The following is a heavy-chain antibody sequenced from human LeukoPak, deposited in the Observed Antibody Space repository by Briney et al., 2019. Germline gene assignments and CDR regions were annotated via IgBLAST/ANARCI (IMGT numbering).Heavy chain of an antibody. CDR1: GYTFTSYD. CDR2: MNPNSGNT. V-gene: IGHV1-8*01. D-gene: IGHD5-12*01. CDR3: ARGVDIVASGWAVYYYYMDV. J-gene: IGHJ6*03. Sequence: GASVKVSCKASGYTFTSYDINWVRQATGQGLEWMGWMNPNSGNTGYAQKFQGRVTITRNTSISTAYMELSSLRSEDTAVYYCARGVDIVASGWAVYYYYMDVWGKGTTVTVSS.